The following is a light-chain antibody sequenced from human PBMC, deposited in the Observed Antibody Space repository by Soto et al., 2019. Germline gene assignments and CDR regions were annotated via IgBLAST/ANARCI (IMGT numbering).Light chain of an antibody. CDR3: QTLGTGIHVV. Sequence: QSVLTQSPSASASLGASVKLTCTLSSGHSSYAIAWHQQQPEKGPRYLMKLDSDGSHTKGDAIPDRFSGSSSGAERYLTISSLQSEDEAAYYCQTLGTGIHVVFGGGTKLTVL. CDR1: SGHSSYA. CDR2: LDSDGSH. J-gene: IGLJ2*01. V-gene: IGLV4-69*01.